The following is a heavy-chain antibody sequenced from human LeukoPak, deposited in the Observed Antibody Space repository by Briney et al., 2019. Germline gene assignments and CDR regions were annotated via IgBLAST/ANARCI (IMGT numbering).Heavy chain of an antibody. CDR1: GYSISSGYY. CDR3: ASHYDSSGYYYPPFGY. Sequence: SETLSLTCSVSGYSISSGYYWGWIRQPPGKGLEWIGSIYQSGTTSYNASLKSRVTISVDTSKNQFSLKLSSVTAADTAVYYCASHYDSSGYYYPPFGYWGQGTLVTVSS. V-gene: IGHV4-38-2*02. D-gene: IGHD3-22*01. J-gene: IGHJ4*02. CDR2: IYQSGTT.